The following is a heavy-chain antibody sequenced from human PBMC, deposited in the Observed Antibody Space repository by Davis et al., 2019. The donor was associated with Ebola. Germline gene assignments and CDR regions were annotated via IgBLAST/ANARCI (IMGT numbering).Heavy chain of an antibody. Sequence: SQTLSLTCAISGDNVSSNTAAWNWIRQSPSRGLEWLGRTYYRSKWSNDYAVSVKSRITISPDTSKNQFSLQLNSVTPEDTAVYYCARGGGSVLLYYYYGMDVWGQGTTVTVSS. D-gene: IGHD1-26*01. V-gene: IGHV6-1*01. CDR3: ARGGGSVLLYYYYGMDV. J-gene: IGHJ6*02. CDR1: GDNVSSNTAA. CDR2: TYYRSKWSN.